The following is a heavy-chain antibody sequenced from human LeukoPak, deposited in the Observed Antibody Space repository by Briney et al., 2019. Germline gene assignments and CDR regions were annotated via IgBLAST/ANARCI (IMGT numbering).Heavy chain of an antibody. CDR1: GGSISSSSYY. CDR2: IYYSGST. V-gene: IGHV4-39*01. D-gene: IGHD6-13*01. J-gene: IGHJ3*02. Sequence: NPSETLSLTCTVSGGSISSSSYYWGWIRQPPGKGLEWIGSIYYSGSTYYNPSLKSRVTISVDTSKNQFSLKLSSVTAADTAVYYCARHSAHSSTNDAFDIWGQGTMVTVSS. CDR3: ARHSAHSSTNDAFDI.